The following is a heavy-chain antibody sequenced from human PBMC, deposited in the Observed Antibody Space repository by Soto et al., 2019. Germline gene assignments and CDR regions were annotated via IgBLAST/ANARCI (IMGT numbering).Heavy chain of an antibody. J-gene: IGHJ4*02. D-gene: IGHD3-3*01. CDR1: GFTFSSYW. CDR2: IKQDGSEK. V-gene: IGHV3-7*01. CDR3: ARDRESDFWREPIPYFDY. Sequence: GGSLRLSCAASGFTFSSYWMSWVRQAPGKGLEWVANIKQDGSEKYYVDSVKGRFTISRDNAKNSLYLQMNSLRAEDTAVYYCARDRESDFWREPIPYFDYWGQGTLVTVSS.